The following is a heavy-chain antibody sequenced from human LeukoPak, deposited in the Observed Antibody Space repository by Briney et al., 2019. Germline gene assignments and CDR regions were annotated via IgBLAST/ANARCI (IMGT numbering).Heavy chain of an antibody. CDR1: GFTFSDYY. CDR3: ARQNLYYDFWSGYSRDYYYMDV. CDR2: IRQDGSER. V-gene: IGHV3-7*01. J-gene: IGHJ6*03. D-gene: IGHD3-3*01. Sequence: PGGSLRLSCAASGFTFSDYYMSWIRQAPGKGLEWVASIRQDGSERYYVDSVKGRFNISRDNAKNSLYLQVNSLRVEDTAIYYCARQNLYYDFWSGYSRDYYYMDVWGKGTTVTVSS.